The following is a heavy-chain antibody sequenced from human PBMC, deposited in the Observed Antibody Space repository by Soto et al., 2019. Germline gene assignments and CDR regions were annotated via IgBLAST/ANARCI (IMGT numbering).Heavy chain of an antibody. D-gene: IGHD6-13*01. Sequence: SPTLSLTCAISGDSVSSNSAAWNWIRQSPSRGLEWLGRTYYRSKWYNDYAVSVKSRITINPDTSKNQFSLQLNSVTPEDTAVYYCARATGIAAAGAWYFDYWGQGTLVTVSS. V-gene: IGHV6-1*01. CDR1: GDSVSSNSAA. CDR2: TYYRSKWYN. J-gene: IGHJ4*02. CDR3: ARATGIAAAGAWYFDY.